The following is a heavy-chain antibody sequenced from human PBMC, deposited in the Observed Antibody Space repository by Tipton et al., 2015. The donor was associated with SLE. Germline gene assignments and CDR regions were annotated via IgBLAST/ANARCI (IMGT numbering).Heavy chain of an antibody. J-gene: IGHJ4*02. CDR1: GGSISNYY. V-gene: IGHV4-4*07. CDR2: IYNSGST. CDR3: ARSAIFGVIMGGYFDY. Sequence: TLSLTCTVSGGSISNYYRSWIRQPAGKGLEWIGRIYNSGSTDYNPSLKSRVTMSVDTSKNQFSLRLRSVTAADTAIYYCARSAIFGVIMGGYFDYWGQGTLVTVSS. D-gene: IGHD3-3*01.